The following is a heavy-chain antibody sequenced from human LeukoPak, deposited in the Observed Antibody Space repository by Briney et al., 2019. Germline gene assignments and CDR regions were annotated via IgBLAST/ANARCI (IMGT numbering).Heavy chain of an antibody. CDR1: GFTFSSYS. CDR3: ARDRSAGYFDH. CDR2: ISYDGSNK. J-gene: IGHJ4*02. Sequence: GGSLRLSCAASGFTFSSYSMNWVRQAPGKGLEWVAGISYDGSNKYYADSVKRRFTISRDNAKHALYLQMSSLRAEDTAGYYCARDRSAGYFDHWGGGTLVPVS. V-gene: IGHV3-30*03.